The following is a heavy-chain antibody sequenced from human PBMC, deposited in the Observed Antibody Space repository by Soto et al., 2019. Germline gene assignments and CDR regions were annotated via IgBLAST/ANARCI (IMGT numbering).Heavy chain of an antibody. CDR2: IYYSGST. V-gene: IGHV4-39*01. CDR1: GGSISSSSYY. CDR3: ARQIAAAGRFDP. Sequence: SETLSLTCTVSGGSISSSSYYWGWIRQPPWKGLEWIGSIYYSGSTYYNPSLKSRVTISVDTSKNQFSLKLSSVTAADTAVYYCARQIAAAGRFDPWGQGXLVTVYS. D-gene: IGHD6-13*01. J-gene: IGHJ5*02.